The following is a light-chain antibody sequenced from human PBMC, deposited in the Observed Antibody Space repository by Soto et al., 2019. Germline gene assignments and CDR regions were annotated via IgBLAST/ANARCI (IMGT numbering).Light chain of an antibody. CDR1: QSINIW. V-gene: IGKV1-5*03. CDR3: QQYGSYSWT. CDR2: KAS. Sequence: DIQMTQSPSTLSASVGDRVTITCRASQSINIWLAWYQQKPGKAPKLLIYKASSLESGVPSRFSGSGSGTEFTLTISSLQPDDFATYYCQQYGSYSWTFGQGTKVDIK. J-gene: IGKJ1*01.